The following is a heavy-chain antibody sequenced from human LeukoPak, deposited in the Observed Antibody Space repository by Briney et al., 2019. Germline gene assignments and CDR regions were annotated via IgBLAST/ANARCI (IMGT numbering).Heavy chain of an antibody. CDR3: ARDSSGYTRPDY. CDR2: INPSGGST. Sequence: ASVKVSCKASGYTFTSYYMHWVRQAPGQGLEWMGIINPSGGSTSYAQKFQGRVTMTRDVSINTAYMELSRLRSDDTAVYYCARDSSGYTRPDYWGHGTLVTVSS. J-gene: IGHJ4*01. CDR1: GYTFTSYY. V-gene: IGHV1-46*01. D-gene: IGHD3-22*01.